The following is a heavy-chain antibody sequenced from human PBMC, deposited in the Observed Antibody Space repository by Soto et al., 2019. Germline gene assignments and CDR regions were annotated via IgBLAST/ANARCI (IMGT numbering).Heavy chain of an antibody. CDR1: GFTFSSYD. Sequence: GGSLRLSCAASGFTFSSYDMHWVRQATGNGLEWVSAIGTAGDTYYPGSVKGRFTISRENAKNSLYLQMNSLRAGDTAVYYCARVWDSSSWYTGYYYYGMDVWGQGTTVTVSS. CDR2: IGTAGDT. J-gene: IGHJ6*02. CDR3: ARVWDSSSWYTGYYYYGMDV. V-gene: IGHV3-13*01. D-gene: IGHD6-13*01.